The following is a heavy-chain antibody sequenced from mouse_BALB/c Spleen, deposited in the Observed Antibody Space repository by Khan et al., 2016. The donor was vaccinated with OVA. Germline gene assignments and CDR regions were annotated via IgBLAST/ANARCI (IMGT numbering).Heavy chain of an antibody. Sequence: EVKLLESGPGLVKPSQSLSLTCTVTGYSITSEFAWNWIRQFPGNKLEWMGYISYSGNTRYNPSLKRLISINSDTSRKQFFLQLNSVTTEDTATYYCARKDYYDYDPFPYWGQGTLVTVSA. CDR3: ARKDYYDYDPFPY. D-gene: IGHD2-4*01. CDR1: GYSITSEFA. V-gene: IGHV3-2*02. CDR2: ISYSGNT. J-gene: IGHJ3*01.